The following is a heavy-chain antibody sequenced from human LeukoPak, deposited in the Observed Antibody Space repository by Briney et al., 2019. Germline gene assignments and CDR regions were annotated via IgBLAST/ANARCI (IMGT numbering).Heavy chain of an antibody. J-gene: IGHJ4*02. CDR3: ARKSSGHYPFDC. Sequence: GGSLRLSCAASGFTFSSYTMACVRQRPGKGLEWVSTISPSGDITQYADSVRGHFTISRDNSESTLFLQMTSLRAEDTAVYYCARKSSGHYPFDCGGQGALVTVSS. CDR1: GFTFSSYT. CDR2: ISPSGDIT. V-gene: IGHV3-23*01. D-gene: IGHD3-22*01.